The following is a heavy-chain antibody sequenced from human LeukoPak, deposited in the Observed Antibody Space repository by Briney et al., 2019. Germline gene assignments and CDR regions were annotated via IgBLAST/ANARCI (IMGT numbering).Heavy chain of an antibody. D-gene: IGHD2-15*01. CDR1: GLIVSDNY. CDR2: IYSGGST. Sequence: GGSLRLSCAASGLIVSDNYMSWVRQAPGKGLEWVAVIYSGGSTYYADSVKGRFTISRHNSKNTLYLQMNSLRAEDTAVYYCARDIGSNRFDPWGQGTLVTVSS. V-gene: IGHV3-53*04. CDR3: ARDIGSNRFDP. J-gene: IGHJ5*02.